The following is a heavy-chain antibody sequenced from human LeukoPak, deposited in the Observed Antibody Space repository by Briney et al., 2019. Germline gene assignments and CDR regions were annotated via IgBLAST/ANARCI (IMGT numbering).Heavy chain of an antibody. J-gene: IGHJ6*03. D-gene: IGHD6-19*01. V-gene: IGHV1-8*01. Sequence: ASVKVSCKASGYTFTSYDINWVRQATGQGLEWMGWMNHNSGNTGYAQKFQGRVTMTRNTSISTAYMELSSLRSEDTAVYYCARRPLAGTSPLYYYYYMDVWGKGTTVTVSS. CDR1: GYTFTSYD. CDR3: ARRPLAGTSPLYYYYYMDV. CDR2: MNHNSGNT.